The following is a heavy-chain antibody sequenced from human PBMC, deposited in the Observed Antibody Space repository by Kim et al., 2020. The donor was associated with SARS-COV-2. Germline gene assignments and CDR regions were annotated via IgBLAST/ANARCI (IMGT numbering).Heavy chain of an antibody. CDR1: GFTFSSYA. CDR2: ISGSGGST. V-gene: IGHV3-23*01. Sequence: GGSLRLSCAASGFTFSSYAMSWVCQAQAKGLGWDSAISGSGGSTYYADSVKGRFIISRDDTTNTQYRQMISPRAEDTAVYYYAKGLTGGYCSSTSCPIDPYDYYGMDVWGQGTTVTVPS. J-gene: IGHJ6*02. CDR3: AKGLTGGYCSSTSCPIDPYDYYGMDV. D-gene: IGHD2-2*01.